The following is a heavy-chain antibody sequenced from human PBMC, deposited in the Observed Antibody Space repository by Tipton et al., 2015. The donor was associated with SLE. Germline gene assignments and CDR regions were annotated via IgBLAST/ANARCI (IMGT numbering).Heavy chain of an antibody. D-gene: IGHD4-23*01. CDR1: RFSISGYS. CDR3: VKDHPVASY. J-gene: IGHJ4*02. CDR2: ISPDSRTI. Sequence: GSLRLSCVASRFSISGYSMNWVRQAAPGKGLDWVSYISPDSRTIYYADSVKGRFTISRDNSRNTIYLQMNSLRPEDTAIYYCVKDHPVASYWGQGTLVTVSS. V-gene: IGHV3-48*01.